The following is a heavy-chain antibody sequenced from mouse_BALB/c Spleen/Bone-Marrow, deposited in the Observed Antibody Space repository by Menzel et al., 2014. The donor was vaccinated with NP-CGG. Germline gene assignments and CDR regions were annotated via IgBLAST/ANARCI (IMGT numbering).Heavy chain of an antibody. Sequence: VQLQQSGAELVRSGASVKLSCTASGFNIKDYYMHWVKQRPEQGLEWIGWIDPENGDTEYAPKFQGKATMTADTSSNAAYLQLSSLTSEDTAVYCCTLYRFPSPWFVYWGQGTLVTGSA. J-gene: IGHJ3*01. CDR3: TLYRFPSPWFVY. V-gene: IGHV14-4*02. D-gene: IGHD2-14*01. CDR1: GFNIKDYY. CDR2: IDPENGDT.